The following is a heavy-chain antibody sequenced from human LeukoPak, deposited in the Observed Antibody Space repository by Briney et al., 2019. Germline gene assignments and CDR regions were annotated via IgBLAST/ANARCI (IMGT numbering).Heavy chain of an antibody. CDR1: GFNFNTYW. J-gene: IGHJ4*02. V-gene: IGHV3-7*01. Sequence: PGGSLRLSCEASGFNFNTYWMGWVRQAPGKGLEWVANIKQDASEKNYVDSVKGRFIISRDNAKNSIYLQMNSLRAEDTAVYYCARALIGYYFDYWGQGTLVTVSS. CDR2: IKQDASEK. D-gene: IGHD2-8*01. CDR3: ARALIGYYFDY.